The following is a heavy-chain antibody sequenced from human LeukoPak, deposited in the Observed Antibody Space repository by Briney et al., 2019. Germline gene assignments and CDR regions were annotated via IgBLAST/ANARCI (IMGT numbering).Heavy chain of an antibody. D-gene: IGHD2-2*02. CDR3: ARSGIVVVPAAIENWFDP. V-gene: IGHV1-69*13. CDR1: GGTFSSYA. Sequence: LGASVKVSCKASGGTFSSYAISWVRQAPGQGLEWMGGIIPIFGTANYAQKFQGRVTITADESTSTAYMELSSLRSEDTAVYYCARSGIVVVPAAIENWFDPWGQGTLVTVSS. CDR2: IIPIFGTA. J-gene: IGHJ5*02.